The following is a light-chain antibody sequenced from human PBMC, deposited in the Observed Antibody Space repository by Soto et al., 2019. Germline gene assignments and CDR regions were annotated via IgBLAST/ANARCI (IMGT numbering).Light chain of an antibody. CDR3: QQYGRSST. Sequence: EIALTQSPGTLSLSPGERATLSCRASQSVSSSYLAWYQQKPGQAPRLLIYGASSRPTGIPDRFSGSGSGTDFTPTISRLEPEDFAVYYCQQYGRSSTFGQGTRLEIK. V-gene: IGKV3-20*01. CDR1: QSVSSSY. J-gene: IGKJ5*01. CDR2: GAS.